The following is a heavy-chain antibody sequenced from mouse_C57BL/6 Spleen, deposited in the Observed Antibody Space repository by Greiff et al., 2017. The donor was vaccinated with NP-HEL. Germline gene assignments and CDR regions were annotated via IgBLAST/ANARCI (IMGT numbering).Heavy chain of an antibody. CDR3: ARGPYGNWDWFAY. CDR1: GFSLTSYG. Sequence: QVQLQQSGPGLVQPSQSLSITCTVSGFSLTSYGVHWVRQSPGKGLEWLGVIWSGGSTDYNAAFISRLSISKDNSKSQVFFKMNSLQADDTAIYYCARGPYGNWDWFAYWGQGTLVTVSA. V-gene: IGHV2-2*01. J-gene: IGHJ3*01. CDR2: IWSGGST. D-gene: IGHD2-1*01.